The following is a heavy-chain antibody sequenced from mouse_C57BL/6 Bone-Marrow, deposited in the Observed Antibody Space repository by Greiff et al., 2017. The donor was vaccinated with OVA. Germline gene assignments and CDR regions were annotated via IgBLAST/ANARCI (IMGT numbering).Heavy chain of an antibody. V-gene: IGHV1-50*01. CDR2: IDPSDSYT. D-gene: IGHD2-4*01. CDR1: GYTFTSYW. CDR3: ARFDYGSWFAY. Sequence: VQLQQPGAELVKPGASVKLSCKASGYTFTSYWMQWVKQRPGQGLEWIGEIDPSDSYTNYNQKFKGKATLTVDTSSSTAYMQLSSLTSEDSAVYYCARFDYGSWFAYWGQGTLVTVSA. J-gene: IGHJ3*01.